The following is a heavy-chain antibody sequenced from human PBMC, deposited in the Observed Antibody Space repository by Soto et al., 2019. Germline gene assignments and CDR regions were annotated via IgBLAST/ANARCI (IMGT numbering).Heavy chain of an antibody. CDR1: GYTFTGYY. J-gene: IGHJ4*02. CDR2: INPNSGDT. CDR3: ARGGPRTTYRFDY. Sequence: QVQLVQSGAEVKKPGASVKVSCKASGYTFTGYYIHWVRQAPGQGLEWMGWINPNSGDTNYPQKFQGRVTMTWDTSISTAYMELSSLTSDDTAMYYCARGGPRTTYRFDYWGQGTLVTVSS. D-gene: IGHD1-7*01. V-gene: IGHV1-2*02.